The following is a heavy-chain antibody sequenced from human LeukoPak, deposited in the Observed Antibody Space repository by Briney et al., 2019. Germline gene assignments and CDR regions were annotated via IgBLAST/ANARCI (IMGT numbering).Heavy chain of an antibody. Sequence: GGSLRLSCAASGFTVSSNYMSWVRRAPGKGLEWVSLIYSGGSTYYADSVKGRFTISRDNSKNTPYLQMNSLRAEDKAVDYCASRDKGYYYGMDVWGQGTTVTVSS. D-gene: IGHD5-24*01. CDR1: GFTVSSNY. V-gene: IGHV3-66*01. CDR2: IYSGGST. J-gene: IGHJ6*02. CDR3: ASRDKGYYYGMDV.